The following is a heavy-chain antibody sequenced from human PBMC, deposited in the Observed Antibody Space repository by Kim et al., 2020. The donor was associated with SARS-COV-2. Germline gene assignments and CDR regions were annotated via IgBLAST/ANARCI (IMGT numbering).Heavy chain of an antibody. Sequence: ASVKVSCKASGYTFTGYYMHWVRQAPGQGLEWMGWINPNSGGTNYAQKFQGRVTMTRDTSISTAYMELSRLRSDDTAVYYCASGWEKAARPYYYGMDVWGQGTTVTVSS. CDR2: INPNSGGT. CDR3: ASGWEKAARPYYYGMDV. J-gene: IGHJ6*02. V-gene: IGHV1-2*02. D-gene: IGHD6-6*01. CDR1: GYTFTGYY.